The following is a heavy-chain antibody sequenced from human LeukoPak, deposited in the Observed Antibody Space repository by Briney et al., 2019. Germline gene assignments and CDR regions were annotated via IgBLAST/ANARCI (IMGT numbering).Heavy chain of an antibody. CDR3: ARGGGTSGPELDY. J-gene: IGHJ4*02. CDR2: INPRSGGT. V-gene: IGHV1-2*02. Sequence: ASVKVSCKASGYTFTGYFMHWVRQAPGRGLEWMGWINPRSGGTDNAQNFQGRVTMTRDTSINTAYMELTRMTSDDTAVYFCARGGGTSGPELDYWGQGTLVTVSS. CDR1: GYTFTGYF. D-gene: IGHD3-3*01.